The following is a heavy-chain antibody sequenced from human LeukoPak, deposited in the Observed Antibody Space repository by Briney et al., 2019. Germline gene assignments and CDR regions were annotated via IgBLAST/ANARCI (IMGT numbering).Heavy chain of an antibody. D-gene: IGHD3-10*02. CDR2: IGSSGGTI. V-gene: IGHV3-48*03. Sequence: GGSLRLSCAASGFTFSSYEMNWVRQAPGEGLEGVSYIGSSGGTIYYADAVKGRFTISRENAKNTLYLQMNRLRAEDTAVSYCAELGITMIGGVWGKGTTVTISS. CDR1: GFTFSSYE. J-gene: IGHJ6*04. CDR3: AELGITMIGGV.